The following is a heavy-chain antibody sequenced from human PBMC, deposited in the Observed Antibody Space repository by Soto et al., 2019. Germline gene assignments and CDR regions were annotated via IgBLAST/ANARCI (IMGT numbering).Heavy chain of an antibody. D-gene: IGHD1-7*01. J-gene: IGHJ6*03. CDR2: ISGSGGST. V-gene: IGHV3-23*01. CDR3: AKDYRPGPLKLLYYYYMDV. Sequence: GGSLRLSCAASGFTFSSYAMSWVRQAPGKGLEWVSAISGSGGSTYYADSVKGRFTISRDNSKNTLYLQMNSLRAEDTAVYYCAKDYRPGPLKLLYYYYMDVWGKGTTVTVSS. CDR1: GFTFSSYA.